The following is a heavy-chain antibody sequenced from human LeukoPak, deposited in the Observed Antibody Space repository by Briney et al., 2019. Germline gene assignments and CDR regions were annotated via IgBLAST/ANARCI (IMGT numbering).Heavy chain of an antibody. D-gene: IGHD4-23*01. J-gene: IGHJ4*02. V-gene: IGHV1-8*03. CDR3: ARGGNGGNSFDY. Sequence: ASVKVSCKASGYTFTSYDINWVRQATGQGLEWMGWMNPNSGNTGYAQKFQGRVTITRNTSTSTAYMELSSLRSEDTAVYYCARGGNGGNSFDYWGQGALVTVSS. CDR2: MNPNSGNT. CDR1: GYTFTSYD.